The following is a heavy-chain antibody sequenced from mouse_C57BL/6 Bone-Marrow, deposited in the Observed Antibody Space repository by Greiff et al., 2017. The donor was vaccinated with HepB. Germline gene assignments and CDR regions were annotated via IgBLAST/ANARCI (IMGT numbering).Heavy chain of an antibody. CDR1: GFSLTSYG. D-gene: IGHD2-4*01. J-gene: IGHJ3*01. CDR2: IWSDGST. CDR3: ARYYDYDEAWFAY. V-gene: IGHV2-6*03. Sequence: VKVVESGPGLVAPSQSLSITCTVSGFSLTSYGVHWVRQPPGKGLEWLVVIWSDGSTTYNSALKSRLSISKDNSKSQVFLKMNSLQTDDTAMYYCARYYDYDEAWFAYWGQGTLVTVSA.